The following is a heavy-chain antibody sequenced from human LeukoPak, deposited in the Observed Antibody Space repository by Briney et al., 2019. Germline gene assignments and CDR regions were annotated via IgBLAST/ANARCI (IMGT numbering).Heavy chain of an antibody. V-gene: IGHV3-30*04. J-gene: IGHJ4*02. CDR1: GFTFSSYA. Sequence: GGSLRLSCAASGFTFSSYAMHWVRQAPGKGLEWVAVISYDGSNKYYADSVKGRFTISRDNSKNTLYLQMNSLRAEDTAVYYCARDPGAIYGDYVDSHFDYWGQGTLVTVSS. CDR3: ARDPGAIYGDYVDSHFDY. D-gene: IGHD4-17*01. CDR2: ISYDGSNK.